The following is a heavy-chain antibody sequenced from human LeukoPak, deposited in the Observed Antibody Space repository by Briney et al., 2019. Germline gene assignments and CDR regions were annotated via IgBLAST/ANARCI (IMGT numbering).Heavy chain of an antibody. D-gene: IGHD3-10*01. CDR3: ARGVWSLHSGVSVDS. Sequence: SATLSLTCSMSVASISDYYWSCIRHHPGKGLEWVGHIYYTGSTHYSPSLKSRVTISVDTSKSQFSLRLSSVTAGDTAVYYCARGVWSLHSGVSVDSWGQGILVTVSS. J-gene: IGHJ4*02. CDR2: IYYTGST. CDR1: VASISDYY. V-gene: IGHV4-59*01.